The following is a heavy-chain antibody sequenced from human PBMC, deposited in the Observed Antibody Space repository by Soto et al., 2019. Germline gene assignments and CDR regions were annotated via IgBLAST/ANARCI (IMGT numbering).Heavy chain of an antibody. CDR3: ARSIAAAGDYHYYYMDV. V-gene: IGHV4-34*01. Sequence: SETLSLTCALYGGSFSGYYWSWIRQPPGKGLEWIGEINHSGSTNYNPSLKSRVTISVDTSKNQFSLKLSSVTAADTAVYYCARSIAAAGDYHYYYMDVWGKGTTVTVSS. CDR2: INHSGST. D-gene: IGHD6-13*01. CDR1: GGSFSGYY. J-gene: IGHJ6*03.